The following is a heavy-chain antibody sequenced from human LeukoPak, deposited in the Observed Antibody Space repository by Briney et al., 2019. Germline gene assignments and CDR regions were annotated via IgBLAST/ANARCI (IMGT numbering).Heavy chain of an antibody. Sequence: SETLSLTCAVYGGSLSGYYWSWIRQPPGKGLEWIGEINQSGSTNYNPSLKSRVTISVDTSKNQFSLKLSSVTAADTAVYYCARGRRRNYDFWSGYRNWFDPWGQGTLVTVSS. CDR1: GGSLSGYY. CDR3: ARGRRRNYDFWSGYRNWFDP. D-gene: IGHD3-3*01. CDR2: INQSGST. V-gene: IGHV4-34*01. J-gene: IGHJ5*02.